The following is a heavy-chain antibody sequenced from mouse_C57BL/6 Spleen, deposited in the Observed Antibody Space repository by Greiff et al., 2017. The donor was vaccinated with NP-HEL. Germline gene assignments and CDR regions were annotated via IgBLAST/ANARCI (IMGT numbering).Heavy chain of an antibody. V-gene: IGHV14-4*01. CDR3: TSYYSNSYYAMDY. CDR2: IDPENGDT. CDR1: GFNIKDDY. Sequence: VQLQQSGAELVRPGASVTLSCTASGFNIKDDYMHWVKQRPEQGLEWIGWIDPENGDTEYDSKFQGKATITADTSSNTAYLQLSSLTSEDTAVYYCTSYYSNSYYAMDYWGQGTSVTVSS. J-gene: IGHJ4*01. D-gene: IGHD2-5*01.